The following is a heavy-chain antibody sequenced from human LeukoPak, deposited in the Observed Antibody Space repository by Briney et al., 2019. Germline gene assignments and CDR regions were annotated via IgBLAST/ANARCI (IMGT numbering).Heavy chain of an antibody. CDR1: GYTFTGYY. Sequence: ASVKVSCKASGYTFTGYYIHWVRQAPGQGLEWMGWLTPNSGGANYAQKSQGRVTLTRDTSISTAYMELTRLTSDDTAVYYCARASIVGATPDYWGQGTLVSVSS. J-gene: IGHJ4*02. CDR3: ARASIVGATPDY. CDR2: LTPNSGGA. V-gene: IGHV1-2*02. D-gene: IGHD1-26*01.